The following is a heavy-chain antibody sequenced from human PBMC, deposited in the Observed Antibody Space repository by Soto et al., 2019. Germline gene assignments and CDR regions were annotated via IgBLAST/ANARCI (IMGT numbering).Heavy chain of an antibody. D-gene: IGHD2-2*01. CDR2: ISAYNGNT. V-gene: IGHV1-18*01. J-gene: IGHJ5*02. CDR3: ARDWGIVVVPAASNWFDP. Sequence: ASVKVSCKASGYTFTSYGIRWVRQAPGQGLEWMGWISAYNGNTNYAQKLQGRVTMTTDTSTSTAYMELRSLRSDDTAVYYCARDWGIVVVPAASNWFDPWGQGTLVTVSS. CDR1: GYTFTSYG.